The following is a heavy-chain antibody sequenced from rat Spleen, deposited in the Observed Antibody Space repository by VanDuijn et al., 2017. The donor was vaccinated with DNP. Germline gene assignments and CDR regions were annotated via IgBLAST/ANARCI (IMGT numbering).Heavy chain of an antibody. J-gene: IGHJ3*01. CDR1: GYSISRTY. D-gene: IGHD1-2*01. Sequence: EVQLQESGPGLLKPSQSLSLTCSVTGYSISRTYWGWFRKFPGNKMEYIGHITYSGTTNYNPSLKSRISITRDTSKNQFFLHLNSVTTEDTATYYCATRYYSLYNWFPYWGQGTLVTVSS. CDR3: ATRYYSLYNWFPY. V-gene: IGHV3-1*01. CDR2: ITYSGTT.